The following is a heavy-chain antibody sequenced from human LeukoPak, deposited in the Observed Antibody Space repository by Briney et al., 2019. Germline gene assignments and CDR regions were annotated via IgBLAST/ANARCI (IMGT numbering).Heavy chain of an antibody. CDR1: GFPFSRYA. CDR3: ARDRRIISITIIVVGPGSYGMDV. CDR2: ISYDGSNK. V-gene: IGHV3-30-3*01. J-gene: IGHJ6*02. D-gene: IGHD3-22*01. Sequence: GRSLRLSCAASGFPFSRYAMHWVRQAPGKGLEWVADISYDGSNKYYADPVKGRFTISRDNSKNTLYLQMNSLRAENTAVYYCARDRRIISITIIVVGPGSYGMDVWGQGTTVTVSS.